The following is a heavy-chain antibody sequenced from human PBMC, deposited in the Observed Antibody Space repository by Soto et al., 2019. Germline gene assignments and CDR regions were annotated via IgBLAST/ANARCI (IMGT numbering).Heavy chain of an antibody. Sequence: GGSLRLSCAASGFTFSSYDMHWVRQAPGGGLEWVSGVGTSGGSTFYADSVKGRFTISRDNSKNSLYLQMNSLRAEDTAVYYCARKEGYCDGGCCYLDYWGQGTLVTVSS. CDR3: ARKEGYCDGGCCYLDY. V-gene: IGHV3-23*01. CDR1: GFTFSSYD. CDR2: VGTSGGST. J-gene: IGHJ4*02. D-gene: IGHD2-15*01.